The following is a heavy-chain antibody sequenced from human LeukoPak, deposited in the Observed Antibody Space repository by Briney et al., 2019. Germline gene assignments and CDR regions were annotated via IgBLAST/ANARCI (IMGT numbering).Heavy chain of an antibody. Sequence: GGSLRLSCAASGFAFSTYAMSWVRQAPGEGLEWVSGITPGGYSTFYADSVTGRFTISRDNSKSTLYLQVNTLRAEDTAVNYGVKSLPRGGNWYFPYWGKGTLVTVPS. J-gene: IGHJ4*02. V-gene: IGHV3-23*01. CDR1: GFAFSTYA. D-gene: IGHD3-16*01. CDR2: ITPGGYST. CDR3: VKSLPRGGNWYFPY.